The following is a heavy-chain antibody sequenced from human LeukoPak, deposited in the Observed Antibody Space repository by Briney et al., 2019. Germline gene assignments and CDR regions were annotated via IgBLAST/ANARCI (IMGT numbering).Heavy chain of an antibody. V-gene: IGHV3-7*01. D-gene: IGHD6-19*01. CDR2: IKHDGSEK. CDR1: GFTFSSYW. Sequence: PGGSLRLSCVVSGFTFSSYWMTWVRQAPGKGLEWVANIKHDGSEKYYVDSVKGRFTISRDNAKNSLCLQMNSLRAEDTAVYYCARVGSSGWYYFDYWGQGTLVTVSS. CDR3: ARVGSSGWYYFDY. J-gene: IGHJ4*02.